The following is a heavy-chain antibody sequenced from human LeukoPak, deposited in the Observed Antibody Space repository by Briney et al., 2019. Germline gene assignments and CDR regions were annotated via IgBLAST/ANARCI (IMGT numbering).Heavy chain of an antibody. CDR2: INPNSGGT. J-gene: IGHJ4*02. CDR1: GYTFTGYY. CDR3: ARDYPSKDSSTYYYLFSKYFDY. D-gene: IGHD3-22*01. V-gene: IGHV1-2*02. Sequence: GASVKVSCKASGYTFTGYYMHWVRQAPGQGLEWMGWINPNSGGTNYAQKFQVRVTMTRDTSISTAYMELSSLRSDDTAVYYCARDYPSKDSSTYYYLFSKYFDYWGQGTLVTVSS.